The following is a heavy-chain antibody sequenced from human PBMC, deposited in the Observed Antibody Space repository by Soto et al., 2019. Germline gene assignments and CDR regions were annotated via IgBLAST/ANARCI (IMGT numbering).Heavy chain of an antibody. Sequence: EVQLVESGGGLVKPARSLRLSCVGSGFTFRTYDLNWVRQAPGKGLEWVSTIGGATPYIDYADSVKGRLTISRDNAKNSVYLEMNSLRAEDTAVYHCARGWRVGSPRRFYFGLDVWCAGSMVTVSS. D-gene: IGHD1-26*01. J-gene: IGHJ6*04. CDR1: GFTFRTYD. CDR2: IGGATPYI. V-gene: IGHV3-21*02. CDR3: ARGWRVGSPRRFYFGLDV.